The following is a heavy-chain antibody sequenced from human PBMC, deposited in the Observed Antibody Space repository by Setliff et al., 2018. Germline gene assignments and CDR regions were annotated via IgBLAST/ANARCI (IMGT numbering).Heavy chain of an antibody. CDR1: GGSISSGSDY. CDR2: IYTSGST. CDR3: ARAISVAGFPYYFDY. V-gene: IGHV4-61*09. D-gene: IGHD6-19*01. Sequence: PSETLSLTCSVSGGSISSGSDYWTWIRQPAGKGLEWIGHIYTSGSTNYNPSLKSRVTISVDTSKNQFSLKLSSVTAADTAAYYCARAISVAGFPYYFDYWGQGTLVTVSS. J-gene: IGHJ4*02.